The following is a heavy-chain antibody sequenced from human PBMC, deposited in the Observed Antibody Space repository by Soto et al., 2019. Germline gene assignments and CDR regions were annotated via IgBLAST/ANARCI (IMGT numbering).Heavy chain of an antibody. D-gene: IGHD2-2*01. V-gene: IGHV3-9*01. Sequence: GGSLRLSCAASGFTFDDYAMHWVRQAPGKGLEWVSGISWNSGSIGYADSVKGRFTISRDNAKNSLYLQMNSLRAEDTALYYCAKAYCSSTSCYAHYEYYFDYWGQGTLVTVSS. CDR2: ISWNSGSI. J-gene: IGHJ4*02. CDR1: GFTFDDYA. CDR3: AKAYCSSTSCYAHYEYYFDY.